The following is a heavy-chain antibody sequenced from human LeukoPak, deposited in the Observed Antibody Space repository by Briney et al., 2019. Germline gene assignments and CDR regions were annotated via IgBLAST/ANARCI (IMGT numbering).Heavy chain of an antibody. V-gene: IGHV3-30*18. CDR2: ISYDGSNK. CDR3: AKDRITGTSDYFDY. Sequence: GGSLRLSCAASGFTFSSYGMHWVRQAPGKGLEWVAVISYDGSNKYYADSVKGRFTISRDNSKNTLYLQMNSLRAEDTAVYYCAKDRITGTSDYFDYWGQGTLVTVSS. J-gene: IGHJ4*02. CDR1: GFTFSSYG. D-gene: IGHD1-20*01.